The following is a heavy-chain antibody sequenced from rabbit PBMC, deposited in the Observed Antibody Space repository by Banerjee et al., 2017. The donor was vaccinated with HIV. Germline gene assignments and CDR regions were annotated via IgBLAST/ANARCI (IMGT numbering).Heavy chain of an antibody. V-gene: IGHV1S45*01. CDR3: ARASSGWGDLNL. Sequence: QEQLEESGGDLVKPEGSLTLTCTASGFSFSNKYVMCWVRQAPGKGLEWIACINTISGDTVYATWAKGRFTISKASWTTVTLQLTSLTAADTATYFCARASSGWGDLNLWGPGTLVTVS. D-gene: IGHD4-1*01. J-gene: IGHJ4*01. CDR2: INTISGDT. CDR1: GFSFSNKYV.